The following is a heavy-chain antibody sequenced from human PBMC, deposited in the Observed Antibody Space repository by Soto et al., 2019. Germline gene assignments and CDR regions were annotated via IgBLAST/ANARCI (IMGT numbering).Heavy chain of an antibody. V-gene: IGHV3-23*01. J-gene: IGHJ4*02. CDR1: GVTFSSYA. Sequence: EAQLLESGGGLVQPGGSLRLSCAASGVTFSSYAMSWVRQAPGKGLEWVSLISGSGGSTYYADSVKGRFTISRDNSKNTLYLQKNSLRAEDTAVYYCANQMSTSTRIAYWGQGTLVTVSS. CDR2: ISGSGGST. CDR3: ANQMSTSTRIAY. D-gene: IGHD2-2*01.